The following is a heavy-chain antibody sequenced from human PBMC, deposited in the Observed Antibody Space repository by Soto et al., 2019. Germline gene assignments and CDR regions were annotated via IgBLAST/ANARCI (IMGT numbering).Heavy chain of an antibody. V-gene: IGHV3-73*01. CDR2: IRSKANSYRT. D-gene: IGHD6-19*01. CDR3: TRHEDSSGWYAPTYYYYMDV. CDR1: GFTFSGSA. J-gene: IGHJ6*03. Sequence: GGSLRLSCAASGFTFSGSAMHWVRQASGKGLEWVGRIRSKANSYRTAYAASVKGRFTISRDDSKNTAYLQMNSLKTEDTAVYYCTRHEDSSGWYAPTYYYYMDVWGKGTTVTVSS.